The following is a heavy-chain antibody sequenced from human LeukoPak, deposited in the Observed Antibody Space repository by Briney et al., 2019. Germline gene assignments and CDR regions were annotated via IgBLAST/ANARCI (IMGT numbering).Heavy chain of an antibody. CDR3: ATTMVRRRNYYFDY. J-gene: IGHJ4*02. CDR1: GGSISSYY. V-gene: IGHV4-59*03. D-gene: IGHD3-10*01. Sequence: SETLCLTCSASGGSISSYYLSWIRQPPGKGLKRIGYVFFSGSTDYNPSLKSRATVSVDTSKNEFSLRLNSVTAADTAVYYCATTMVRRRNYYFDYWGQGTLVTVSS. CDR2: VFFSGST.